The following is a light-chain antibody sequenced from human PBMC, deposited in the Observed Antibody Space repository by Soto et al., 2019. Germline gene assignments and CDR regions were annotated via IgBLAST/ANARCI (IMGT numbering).Light chain of an antibody. CDR3: QQANSYPLT. CDR1: QGLNSN. V-gene: IGKV1-9*01. Sequence: IQLTQSPSFLSASVGDRVTITCRASQGLNSNVAWYQLKPGKAPNLLMYTAFTLQSGVPSRFSGSGSGTEIPLTISRLQPEDSATYYCQQANSYPLTFGGGTKVEIK. J-gene: IGKJ4*01. CDR2: TAF.